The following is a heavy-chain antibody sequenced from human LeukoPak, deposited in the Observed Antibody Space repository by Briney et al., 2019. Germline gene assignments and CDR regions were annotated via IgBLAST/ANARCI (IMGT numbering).Heavy chain of an antibody. D-gene: IGHD2/OR15-2a*01. CDR2: ISSSGSTI. V-gene: IGHV3-11*04. Sequence: PGGSLRLSCAASGFTFSDYYMSWIRQAPGKGLEWVSYISSSGSTIYYADSVKGRFTISRDNAKNSLYLQMNSLSAEDTAVYYCARDLEADIYAFLDCWGQGTLVAVSS. J-gene: IGHJ4*02. CDR1: GFTFSDYY. CDR3: ARDLEADIYAFLDC.